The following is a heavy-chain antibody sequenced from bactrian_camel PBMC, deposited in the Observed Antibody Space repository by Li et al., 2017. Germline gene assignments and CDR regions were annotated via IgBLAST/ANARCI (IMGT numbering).Heavy chain of an antibody. D-gene: IGHD7*01. V-gene: IGHV3S53*01. Sequence: QVQLVKSGGGSVQAGGSLRLSCAASGNTYSTDVMGWFRQAPGKERVWVATMYPGGILRCYADSVKGRFTISQDKAKSIVYLQMNSLQPEDTGVYSCAAVSCPRGVVVAAADQYEHWGQGTQVTVSS. CDR3: AAVSCPRGVVVAAADQYEH. CDR1: GNTYSTDV. J-gene: IGHJ4*01. CDR2: MYPGGILR.